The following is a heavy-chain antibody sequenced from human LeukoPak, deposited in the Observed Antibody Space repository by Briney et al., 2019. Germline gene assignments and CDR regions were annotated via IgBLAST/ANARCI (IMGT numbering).Heavy chain of an antibody. J-gene: IGHJ4*02. Sequence: SGGSLRLSSAASGFTFDDYAMHWVPQAPGKGLEGVSLISWDGDSTYYSDSVKGRFTISRDNNKNSLYLQMNSLRTEDTALYYCATAPYDSIGIFDYWGQGTLVTVSS. CDR3: ATAPYDSIGIFDY. V-gene: IGHV3-43D*03. D-gene: IGHD3-22*01. CDR1: GFTFDDYA. CDR2: ISWDGDST.